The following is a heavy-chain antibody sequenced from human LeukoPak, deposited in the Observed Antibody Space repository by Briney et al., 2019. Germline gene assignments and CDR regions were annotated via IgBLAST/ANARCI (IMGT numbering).Heavy chain of an antibody. V-gene: IGHV7-4-1*02. CDR3: ARRMYCSSTSCYLRGQGSDY. D-gene: IGHD2-2*01. CDR1: GYTFTSYA. J-gene: IGHJ4*02. Sequence: ASVKVSCKASGYTFTSYAMNWVRQAPGQGLEWMGWINTNTGNPTYAQGFTGRFVFSLDTSVSTAYLQISSLKAEDTAVYYCARRMYCSSTSCYLRGQGSDYWGQGTLVTVSP. CDR2: INTNTGNP.